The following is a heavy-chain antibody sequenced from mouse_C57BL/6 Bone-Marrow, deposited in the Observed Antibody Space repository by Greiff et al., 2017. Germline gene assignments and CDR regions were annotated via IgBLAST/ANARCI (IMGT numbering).Heavy chain of an antibody. CDR1: GYTFTDYY. CDR2: INPNNGGT. J-gene: IGHJ2*01. CDR3: ARGGDDYDGY. V-gene: IGHV1-26*01. Sequence: EVQLQQSGPELVKPGASVKISCKASGYTFTDYYMNWVKQSNGKSLEWIGDINPNNGGTSYNQKFKGKATLTVDKSSSTAYMELRSLTSEDSAVYYGARGGDDYDGYWGQGTTLTVSA. D-gene: IGHD2-4*01.